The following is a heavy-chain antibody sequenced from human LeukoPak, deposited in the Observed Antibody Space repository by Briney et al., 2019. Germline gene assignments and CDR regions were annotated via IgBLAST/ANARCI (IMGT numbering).Heavy chain of an antibody. V-gene: IGHV4-30-4*01. CDR3: ARAYYYDSSGYYGLNAFDI. CDR2: IYYSGST. J-gene: IGHJ3*02. D-gene: IGHD3-22*01. Sequence: SETLSLTCTVSGGSISSGDYYWSWIRQPPGKGLEWIGYIYYSGSTYYNPSLKSRVTISVDTSKNQFSLKLSSVTAADTAVYYCARAYYYDSSGYYGLNAFDIWGQGTMVTVSS. CDR1: GGSISSGDYY.